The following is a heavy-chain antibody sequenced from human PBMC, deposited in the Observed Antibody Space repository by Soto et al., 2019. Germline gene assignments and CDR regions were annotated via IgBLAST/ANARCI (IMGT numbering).Heavy chain of an antibody. CDR1: GYTFPGNY. CDR3: ARGYCSSSGCSHYFDY. Sequence: QVQLVQSGAEVKKPGASVKVSCRTSGYTFPGNYMHWVRQAPGQGLEWMALINPTSGGTNYAQKFQGRVTMTWDTSLSTAYMELSRLRSDDTAIYYCARGYCSSSGCSHYFDYWGQGTLVTVSS. V-gene: IGHV1-2*02. D-gene: IGHD2-2*01. CDR2: INPTSGGT. J-gene: IGHJ4*02.